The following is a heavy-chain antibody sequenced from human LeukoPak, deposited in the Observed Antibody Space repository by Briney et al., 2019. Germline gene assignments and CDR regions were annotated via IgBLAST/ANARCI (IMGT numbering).Heavy chain of an antibody. D-gene: IGHD5-18*01. J-gene: IGHJ4*02. V-gene: IGHV3-23*01. Sequence: PGGSLRLSCAASGFTFSSYAMSWVRQAPGKGLEWVSAISGSGGSTYYADSVKGRFTISRDSSKNTLYLQMNSLRAEDTAVYYCARDSHEYSYGVRPRGYFDYWGQGTLVTVSS. CDR1: GFTFSSYA. CDR2: ISGSGGST. CDR3: ARDSHEYSYGVRPRGYFDY.